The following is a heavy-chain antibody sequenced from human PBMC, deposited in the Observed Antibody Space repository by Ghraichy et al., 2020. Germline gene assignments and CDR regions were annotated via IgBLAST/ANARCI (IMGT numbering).Heavy chain of an antibody. V-gene: IGHV4-59*01. J-gene: IGHJ6*02. CDR1: GGSISSYY. Sequence: GSLRLSCTVSGGSISSYYWSWIRQPPGKGLEWIGYIYYSGSTNYNPSLKSRVTISVDTSKNQFSLKLSSVTAADTAVYYCARDKGYRVSGSYYYYGMDVWGQGTTVTVSS. CDR2: IYYSGST. D-gene: IGHD6-13*01. CDR3: ARDKGYRVSGSYYYYGMDV.